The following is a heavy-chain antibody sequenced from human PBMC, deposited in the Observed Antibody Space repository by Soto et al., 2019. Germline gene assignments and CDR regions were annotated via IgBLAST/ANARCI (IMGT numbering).Heavy chain of an antibody. CDR1: GGTFSSYA. CDR3: ARDRRDIVATIKRYYFEY. J-gene: IGHJ4*02. CDR2: IIPIFGTA. V-gene: IGHV1-69*13. D-gene: IGHD5-12*01. Sequence: ASVKVSCKASGGTFSSYAISWVRQAPGQGLEWMGGIIPIFGTANYAQKFQGRVTITADESTSTAYMELSSLRSEDTAVYYCARDRRDIVATIKRYYFEYWGQGTLVSVSS.